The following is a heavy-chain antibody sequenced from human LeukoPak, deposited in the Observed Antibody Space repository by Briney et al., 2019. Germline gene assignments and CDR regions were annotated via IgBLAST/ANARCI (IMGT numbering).Heavy chain of an antibody. Sequence: GASVKVSRKASGGTFSSYAISWVRPAPGQGLEWMGRIIPILGIANYAQKFQGRVTITADKSTSTAYMELSSLRSEDTAVYYCARGVAPYYYYGMDVWGQGTTVTVSS. V-gene: IGHV1-69*04. J-gene: IGHJ6*02. D-gene: IGHD5-12*01. CDR3: ARGVAPYYYYGMDV. CDR2: IIPILGIA. CDR1: GGTFSSYA.